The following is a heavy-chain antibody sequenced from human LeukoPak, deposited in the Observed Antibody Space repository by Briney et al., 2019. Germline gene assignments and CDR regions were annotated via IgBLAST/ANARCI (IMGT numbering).Heavy chain of an antibody. CDR3: ARQKKWELVPRYYYGMDV. CDR1: GFTVSSNY. Sequence: PGGSLRLSCAASGFTVSSNYMSWVRQAPGKGLEWIGYIYYSGSTNYNPSLKSRVTISVDTSKNQFSLKLSSVTAADTAVYYCARQKKWELVPRYYYGMDVWGQGTTVTVS. V-gene: IGHV4-59*08. D-gene: IGHD1-26*01. CDR2: IYYSGST. J-gene: IGHJ6*02.